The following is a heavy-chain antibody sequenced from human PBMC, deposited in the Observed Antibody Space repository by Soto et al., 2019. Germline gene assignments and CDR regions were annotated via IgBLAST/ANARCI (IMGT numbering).Heavy chain of an antibody. Sequence: SVKVSCKASGGSFSNYGVNWVRQAPGQGLEWMGGIIPIFGTAKYAQKFQGRVTITADDSTRTAYMEPSSLRPDDTAVYYCARIKWGLNYYNGMDVWGQGTTVTVSS. J-gene: IGHJ6*02. CDR1: GGSFSNYG. V-gene: IGHV1-69*13. CDR3: ARIKWGLNYYNGMDV. D-gene: IGHD1-26*01. CDR2: IIPIFGTA.